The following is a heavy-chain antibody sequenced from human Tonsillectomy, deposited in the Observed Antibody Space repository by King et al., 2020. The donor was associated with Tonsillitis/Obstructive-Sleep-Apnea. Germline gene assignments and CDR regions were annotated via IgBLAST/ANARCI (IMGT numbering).Heavy chain of an antibody. CDR3: ARDDTVTTNY. J-gene: IGHJ4*02. Sequence: VQLVESGGGVVQPGRSLRLSCAASGFTFSSYAMHWVRQAPGKGLEVVGVISYVGSNKYYADSVKGRFTISRDNSKTTLYLQMNSLRAEDTAVYYCARDDTVTTNYWGQGTLVTVSS. CDR2: ISYVGSNK. V-gene: IGHV3-30*01. CDR1: GFTFSSYA. D-gene: IGHD4-11*01.